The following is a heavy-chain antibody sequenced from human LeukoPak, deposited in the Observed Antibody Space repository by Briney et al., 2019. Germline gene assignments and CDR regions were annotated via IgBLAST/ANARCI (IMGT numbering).Heavy chain of an antibody. Sequence: SVKVSCKASGYTFTSYYMHWVRQAPGQGLEWRGIINSSGGSTSYAQKFQGRVTMTRDTSTSTVYMELSSLRSEDTAVYYCARVLHDYYDSSGYFDYWGQGTLVTVSS. CDR2: INSSGGST. D-gene: IGHD3-22*01. CDR3: ARVLHDYYDSSGYFDY. V-gene: IGHV1-46*01. CDR1: GYTFTSYY. J-gene: IGHJ4*02.